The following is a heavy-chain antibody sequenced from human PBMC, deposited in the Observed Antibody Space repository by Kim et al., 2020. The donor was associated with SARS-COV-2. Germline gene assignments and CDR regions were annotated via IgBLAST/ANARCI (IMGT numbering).Heavy chain of an antibody. CDR2: ISAYNGNT. J-gene: IGHJ6*02. V-gene: IGHV1-18*01. CDR3: ARDSAEVTYVDTAMVTRMDV. Sequence: ASVKVSCKASGYTFTSYGISWVRQAPGQGLEWMGWISAYNGNTNYAQKLQGRVTMTTDTSTSTAYMELRSLRSDDTAVYYCARDSAEVTYVDTAMVTRMDVWGQGTTVTVSS. CDR1: GYTFTSYG. D-gene: IGHD5-18*01.